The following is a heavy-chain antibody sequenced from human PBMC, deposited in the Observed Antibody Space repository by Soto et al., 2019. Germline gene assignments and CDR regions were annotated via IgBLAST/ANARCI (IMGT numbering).Heavy chain of an antibody. CDR3: AHAYGGRSLY. D-gene: IGHD1-26*01. CDR1: GFSLTTDRVG. Sequence: QITLKESGPTLVKPTQPLTLTCTFSGFSLTTDRVGVGWIRQPPGEALEWLAVIYWDDTKTYRPSLESRLTNTKDTSKNPVALTMPNMDSVDTATYYCAHAYGGRSLYWGQGTLVTVSS. CDR2: IYWDDTK. V-gene: IGHV2-5*02. J-gene: IGHJ4*02.